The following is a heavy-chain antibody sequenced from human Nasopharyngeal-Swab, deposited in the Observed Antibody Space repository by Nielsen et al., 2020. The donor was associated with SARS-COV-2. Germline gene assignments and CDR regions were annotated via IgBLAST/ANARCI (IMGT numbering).Heavy chain of an antibody. CDR2: ISSSSSYI. V-gene: IGHV3-21*01. Sequence: GGSLRLSCAASGFTFSSYSMNWVRQAPGKGLEWVSFISSSSSYIYYADSVKGRFTISRDNAKNSLYLQMNSLRAEDTAVYYCARRAMAEEYFQHWGQGTLVTVSS. CDR1: GFTFSSYS. CDR3: ARRAMAEEYFQH. D-gene: IGHD6-19*01. J-gene: IGHJ1*01.